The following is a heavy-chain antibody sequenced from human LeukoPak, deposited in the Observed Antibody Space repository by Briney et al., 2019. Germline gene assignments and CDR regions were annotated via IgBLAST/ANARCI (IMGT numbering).Heavy chain of an antibody. J-gene: IGHJ5*02. D-gene: IGHD3-3*01. CDR1: GFTFSSYS. Sequence: PGGSLRLSCAASGFTFSSYSMNWVRQAPGKGLEWVSYISSSSSTIYYADSVKGRFTISRDNAKNSLYLQMNSLRAGDTAVYYCARGPVPTYDFWSGGYNWFDPWGQGTLVTVSS. V-gene: IGHV3-48*01. CDR2: ISSSSSTI. CDR3: ARGPVPTYDFWSGGYNWFDP.